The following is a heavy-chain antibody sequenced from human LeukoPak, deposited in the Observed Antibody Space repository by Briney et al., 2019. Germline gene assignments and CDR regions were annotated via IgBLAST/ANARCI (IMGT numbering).Heavy chain of an antibody. Sequence: ASVKVSCKASGYTFTGYYMHWVRQAPGQGLEWMGWINPNSGGTNYAQKFQGRVTMTRDTSISTAYMELSRLRSDDTAVYYCARDNGGSYGSDYWGQGTLVTVSS. J-gene: IGHJ4*02. CDR3: ARDNGGSYGSDY. V-gene: IGHV1-2*02. CDR1: GYTFTGYY. D-gene: IGHD1-26*01. CDR2: INPNSGGT.